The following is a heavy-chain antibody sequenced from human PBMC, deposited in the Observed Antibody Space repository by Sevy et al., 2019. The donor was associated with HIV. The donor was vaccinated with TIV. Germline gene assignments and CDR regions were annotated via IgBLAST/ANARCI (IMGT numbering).Heavy chain of an antibody. CDR2: INEDGSEK. V-gene: IGHV3-7*01. CDR3: ASTPWIQSDTGYFDL. D-gene: IGHD5-18*01. CDR1: GFTFSYFW. Sequence: GGSLRLSCAASGFTFSYFWMSWVRQTPGKGLEWVANINEDGSEKYYVGSVKGRFTISRDNAKNLLYLQMNSLRGEDTAVYYCASTPWIQSDTGYFDLWGRGTLVTVSS. J-gene: IGHJ2*01.